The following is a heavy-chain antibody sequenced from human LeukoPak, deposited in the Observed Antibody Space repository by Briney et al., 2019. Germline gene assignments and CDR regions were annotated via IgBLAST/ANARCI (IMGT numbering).Heavy chain of an antibody. J-gene: IGHJ3*02. CDR2: ISGSGGST. CDR3: AKYSSGWYGSDAFDI. V-gene: IGHV3-23*01. CDR1: GFTFSSYA. D-gene: IGHD6-19*01. Sequence: PGGSLRLSCAASGFTFSSYAMSWVRQAPGKGLEWVSAISGSGGSTYYADSVKGRFTISRDNSENTLYLQMNSLRAEDTAVYYCAKYSSGWYGSDAFDIWGQGTMVTVSS.